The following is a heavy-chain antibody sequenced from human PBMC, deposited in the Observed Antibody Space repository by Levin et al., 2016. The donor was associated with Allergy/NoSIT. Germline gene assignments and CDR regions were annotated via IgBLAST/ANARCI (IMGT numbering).Heavy chain of an antibody. CDR3: ASLLDFWSGPTPDY. D-gene: IGHD3-3*01. CDR1: GGSISSSSYY. CDR2: IYYSGST. J-gene: IGHJ4*02. Sequence: SETLSLTCTVSGGSISSSSYYWGWIRQPPGKGLEWIGSIYYSGSTYYNPSLKSRVTISVDTSKNQFSLKLSSVTAADTAVYYCASLLDFWSGPTPDYWGRGTLVTVSS. V-gene: IGHV4-39*01.